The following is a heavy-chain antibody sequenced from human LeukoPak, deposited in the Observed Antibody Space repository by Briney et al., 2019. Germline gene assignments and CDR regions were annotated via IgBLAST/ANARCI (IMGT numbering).Heavy chain of an antibody. CDR3: ARHYCSSTSCQFDY. V-gene: IGHV4-59*05. Sequence: SETLSLTCTVSGGSISSYYWSWIRQPAGKGLEWIGSIYYSGSTYYNPSLKSRVTISVDTSKNQFSLKLSSVTAADTAVYYCARHYCSSTSCQFDYWGQGTLVTVSS. CDR1: GGSISSYY. CDR2: IYYSGST. D-gene: IGHD2-2*01. J-gene: IGHJ4*02.